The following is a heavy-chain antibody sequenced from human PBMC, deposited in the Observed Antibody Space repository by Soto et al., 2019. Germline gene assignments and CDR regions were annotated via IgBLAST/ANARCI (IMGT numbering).Heavy chain of an antibody. CDR2: ISGSGGST. CDR3: AKPKAEYCSSKSCYFPNWFDP. V-gene: IGHV3-23*01. CDR1: GFTFSSYA. D-gene: IGHD2-2*01. Sequence: GGSLRLSCAASGFTFSSYAMNWVRQAPGKGLERVSAISGSGGSTYYADSVKGRFTISRDNSKNTLYLQMNSLRAEDTAVYYCAKPKAEYCSSKSCYFPNWFDPWGQGTPVTVSS. J-gene: IGHJ5*02.